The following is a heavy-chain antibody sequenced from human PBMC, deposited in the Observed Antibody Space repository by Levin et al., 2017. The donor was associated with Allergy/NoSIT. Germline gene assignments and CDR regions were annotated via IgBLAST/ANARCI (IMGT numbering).Heavy chain of an antibody. Sequence: ASVKVSCKASGYTFTSYDINWVRQATGQGLEWMGWMNPNSGNTGYAQKFQGRVTMTRNTSISTAYMELSSLRSEDTAVYYCARGSSDSYGDYGDPAYYYYYMDVWGKGTTVTVSS. V-gene: IGHV1-8*01. D-gene: IGHD4-17*01. CDR3: ARGSSDSYGDYGDPAYYYYYMDV. CDR2: MNPNSGNT. CDR1: GYTFTSYD. J-gene: IGHJ6*03.